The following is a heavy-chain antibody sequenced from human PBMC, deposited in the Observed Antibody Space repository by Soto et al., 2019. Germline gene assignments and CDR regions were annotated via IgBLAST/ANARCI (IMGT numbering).Heavy chain of an antibody. J-gene: IGHJ6*02. CDR3: ARAWIRVYYYGMDV. V-gene: IGHV4-31*03. CDR2: IYYSGST. D-gene: IGHD5-18*01. Sequence: QVQLQESGPGLVKPSQTLSLTCTVSGGSISSGGYYWSWIRQHPGKGLEWIGYIYYSGSTYYNPSLKSRVTISVDTSKNQFSLKLRSVTAADTAVYYCARAWIRVYYYGMDVWGQGTTVTVSS. CDR1: GGSISSGGYY.